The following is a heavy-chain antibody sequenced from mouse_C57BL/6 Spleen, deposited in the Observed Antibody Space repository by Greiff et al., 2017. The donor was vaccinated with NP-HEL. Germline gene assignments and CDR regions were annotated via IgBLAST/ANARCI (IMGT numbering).Heavy chain of an antibody. CDR2: IHPNSGST. D-gene: IGHD1-1*01. V-gene: IGHV1-64*01. J-gene: IGHJ3*01. CDR1: GYTFTSYW. Sequence: VQLQQPGAELVKPGASVKLSCKASGYTFTSYWMHWVKQRPGQGLEWIGMIHPNSGSTNYNEKFKSKATLTVDKSSSTAYMQLSSLTSEDSAVYCCARRGYGSSWGFAYWGQGTLVTVSA. CDR3: ARRGYGSSWGFAY.